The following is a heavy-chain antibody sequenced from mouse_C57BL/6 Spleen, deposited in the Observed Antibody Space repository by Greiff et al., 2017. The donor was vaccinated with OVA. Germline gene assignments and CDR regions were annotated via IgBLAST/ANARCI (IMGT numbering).Heavy chain of an antibody. CDR2: IWRGGST. CDR1: GFSLTSYG. D-gene: IGHD1-1*01. V-gene: IGHV2-5*01. J-gene: IGHJ2*01. CDR3: AKTGYAHGDFDY. Sequence: VMLVESGPGLVQPSQSLSITCTVSGFSLTSYGVHWVRQSPGKGLEWLGVIWRGGSTDYNAAFMSRLSITKDNSKSQVFFKMNSLQADDTAIYYCAKTGYAHGDFDYWGQGTTLTVSS.